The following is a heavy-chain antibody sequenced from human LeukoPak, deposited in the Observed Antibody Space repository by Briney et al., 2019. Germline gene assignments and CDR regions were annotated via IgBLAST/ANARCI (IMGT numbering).Heavy chain of an antibody. Sequence: GGSLRLSCAASGFTFSSYAMSWVRQAPGKGLEWVSAISGSGGSTYYADSVKGRFTISRDNSKDTLYLQMNSLRAEDTAIYYCAKDRGGYGTAMDYWGQGTLVTVSS. D-gene: IGHD5-12*01. J-gene: IGHJ4*02. CDR3: AKDRGGYGTAMDY. CDR1: GFTFSSYA. V-gene: IGHV3-23*01. CDR2: ISGSGGST.